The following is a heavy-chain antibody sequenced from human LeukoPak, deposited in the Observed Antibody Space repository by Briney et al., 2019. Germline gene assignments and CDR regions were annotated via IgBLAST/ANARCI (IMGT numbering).Heavy chain of an antibody. V-gene: IGHV3-48*03. CDR3: AREWGNAGDPGAFDI. Sequence: GGSLRLSCAASGFTFSSYEMNWVRQAPGKGLEWVSYISGGGSNIYYADSVKGRFTISRDSAKNSLYLQMNSLRAEDTAVYYCAREWGNAGDPGAFDIWGQGTMVTVSS. CDR1: GFTFSSYE. CDR2: ISGGGSNI. D-gene: IGHD3-16*01. J-gene: IGHJ3*02.